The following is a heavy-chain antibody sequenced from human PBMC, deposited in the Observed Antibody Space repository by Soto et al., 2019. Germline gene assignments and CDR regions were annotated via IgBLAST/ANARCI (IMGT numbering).Heavy chain of an antibody. Sequence: QVQLQESGPGLVRPSETLSLTCTVSGDAMSSNYWSWIRQPPGKGLEWIGYVYYAGVTSYNPSLKSRVTISVDTSKNQFSLKLSSVTAADTAVYYCARAMGDWGTYYYYYGMDVWGQGTTVTVSS. D-gene: IGHD3-16*01. CDR1: GDAMSSNY. CDR2: VYYAGVT. J-gene: IGHJ6*02. V-gene: IGHV4-59*01. CDR3: ARAMGDWGTYYYYYGMDV.